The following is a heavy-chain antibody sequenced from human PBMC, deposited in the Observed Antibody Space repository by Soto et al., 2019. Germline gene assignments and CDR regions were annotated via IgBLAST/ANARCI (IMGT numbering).Heavy chain of an antibody. CDR2: IFYIGTT. Sequence: QVQLQESGPGLVKPSETLSLTCTVSGGSISNHYWSWVRQSPGKGLEWIGYIFYIGTTNYNPSLKSRVTISLDTSKNQSSLKLRSVTAADTAVYYCVRGGGGYGNGTIDYWGQGTLVTVSS. V-gene: IGHV4-59*11. D-gene: IGHD5-18*01. CDR1: GGSISNHY. J-gene: IGHJ4*02. CDR3: VRGGGGYGNGTIDY.